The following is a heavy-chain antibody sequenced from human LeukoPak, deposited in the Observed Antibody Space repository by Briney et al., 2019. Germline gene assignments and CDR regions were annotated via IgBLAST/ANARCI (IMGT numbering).Heavy chain of an antibody. CDR2: ISGSCGST. Sequence: VGALRLSCAASGFTFSSYAMSGVRQAPGKVLEWVSAISGSCGSTYYADSVKGRFSISRDNSKDTLYLQMNSLRAEDTAVYYCAKDLSKSRITMVRGVPSPSDYWGQGTLVTVSS. CDR1: GFTFSSYA. V-gene: IGHV3-23*01. CDR3: AKDLSKSRITMVRGVPSPSDY. J-gene: IGHJ4*02. D-gene: IGHD3-10*01.